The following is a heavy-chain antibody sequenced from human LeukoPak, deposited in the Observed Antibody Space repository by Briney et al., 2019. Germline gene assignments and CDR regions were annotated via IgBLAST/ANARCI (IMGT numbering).Heavy chain of an antibody. CDR2: MNPNSGNT. D-gene: IGHD3-22*01. J-gene: IGHJ5*02. V-gene: IGHV1-8*03. CDR3: ARGRGYTLGWFDP. Sequence: ASVKVSSKPSGYPFTANGINGMHKATGQGLEWMGWMNPNSGNTGYAQKFQGRVTITRNTSISTAYMELSSLRSEDTAVYYCARGRGYTLGWFDPWGQGTLVTLSS. CDR1: GYPFTANG.